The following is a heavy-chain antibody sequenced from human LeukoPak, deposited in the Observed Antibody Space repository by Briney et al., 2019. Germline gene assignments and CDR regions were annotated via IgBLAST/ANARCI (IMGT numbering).Heavy chain of an antibody. J-gene: IGHJ5*02. V-gene: IGHV3-23*01. CDR2: ISGSGGST. CDR3: AKDRDYYGSGSSNWFDP. D-gene: IGHD3-10*01. Sequence: GESLRLSCAASGFTFSSYAMSWVRQAPGKGLEWVSAISGSGGSTYYADSVKGRFTISRDNSKNTLYLQMNSLRAEDTAVYYCAKDRDYYGSGSSNWFDPWGQGTLVTVSS. CDR1: GFTFSSYA.